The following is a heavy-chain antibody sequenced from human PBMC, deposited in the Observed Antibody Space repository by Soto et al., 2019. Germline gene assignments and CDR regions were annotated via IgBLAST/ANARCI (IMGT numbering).Heavy chain of an antibody. CDR1: SGSISSAHW. Sequence: SETLSLTCAVSSGSISSAHWWNWVRQPPGKGLKRIGEIYHSGSTNYNPSLKRRVTVSVDKSMNQFSLKLTSVTAADTAVYYCATNSYYSLGVWGQGTTVT. CDR2: IYHSGST. CDR3: ATNSYYSLGV. J-gene: IGHJ6*02. V-gene: IGHV4-4*02.